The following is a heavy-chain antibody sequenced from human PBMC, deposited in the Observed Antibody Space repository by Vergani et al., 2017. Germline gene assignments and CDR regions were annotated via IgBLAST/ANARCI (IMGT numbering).Heavy chain of an antibody. CDR2: INHSGST. V-gene: IGHV4-34*01. J-gene: IGHJ6*02. Sequence: QVQLQQWGAGLLKPSETLSLTCAVYGGSFSGYYWSWIRQPPGKGLEWIGEINHSGSTNYNPSLKSQVTISVDTSKNQFSLELSAVTAADTAVYYCARGRSYYYYGRDVWGQGTTVTVSS. CDR1: GGSFSGYY. CDR3: ARGRSYYYYGRDV.